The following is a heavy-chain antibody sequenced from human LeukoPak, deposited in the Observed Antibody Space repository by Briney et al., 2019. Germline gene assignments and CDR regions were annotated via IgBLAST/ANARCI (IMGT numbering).Heavy chain of an antibody. CDR3: ARDRNWPHYYMDV. V-gene: IGHV4-34*01. Sequence: PSETLSLTCTVSGGSISSYYWSWIRQPPGKGLEWIGEINHSGSTNYNPSLKSRVTISVDKSKNQFSLKLSSVTAADTAVYYCARDRNWPHYYMDVWGKGTTVTVSS. CDR1: GGSISSYY. CDR2: INHSGST. J-gene: IGHJ6*03. D-gene: IGHD1-14*01.